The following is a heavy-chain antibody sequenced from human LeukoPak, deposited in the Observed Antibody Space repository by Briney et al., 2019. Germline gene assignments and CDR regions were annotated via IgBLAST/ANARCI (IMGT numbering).Heavy chain of an antibody. CDR2: ISAYNGNT. V-gene: IGHV1-18*01. Sequence: ASVKVSCKASGYTFTSYGISWVRQAPGQGLEWMGWISAYNGNTNYAQKLQGRVTMTTDTSTSTAYMELRSLRSDDTAVYYCARDKLHYDFWSGYYSLTPVDYWGQGTLVTVSS. J-gene: IGHJ4*02. CDR1: GYTFTSYG. CDR3: ARDKLHYDFWSGYYSLTPVDY. D-gene: IGHD3-3*01.